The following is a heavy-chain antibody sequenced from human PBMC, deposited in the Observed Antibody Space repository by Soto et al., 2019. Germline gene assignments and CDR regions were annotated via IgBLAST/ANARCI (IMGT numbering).Heavy chain of an antibody. Sequence: QLQLQESGPGLVKPSETLSLTCTVSGGSISSSSYYWGWIRQPPGKGLEWIGSIYYSGSTYYNPSLKSRVTISVDTSKNQFSLKLSSVTAADTAVYYCASLTGGRNFDYWGQGTLVTVSS. CDR3: ASLTGGRNFDY. J-gene: IGHJ4*02. CDR1: GGSISSSSYY. CDR2: IYYSGST. D-gene: IGHD7-27*01. V-gene: IGHV4-39*01.